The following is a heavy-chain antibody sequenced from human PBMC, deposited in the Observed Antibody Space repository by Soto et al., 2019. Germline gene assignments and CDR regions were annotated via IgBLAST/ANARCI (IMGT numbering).Heavy chain of an antibody. CDR3: ARRGSSRQIYHYGMDV. V-gene: IGHV4-39*01. Sequence: QVQLQESGPGLVKPSETLSLTCTVSGDSVSSSYYYWGWIRQPPGKVLEWIGSIFYSGRTYYNPSPKSRVTISVDTSKNQFSLKLSSVTAADTAVYYCARRGSSRQIYHYGMDVWGPGTTVTVSS. J-gene: IGHJ6*02. CDR2: IFYSGRT. CDR1: GDSVSSSYYY. D-gene: IGHD6-13*01.